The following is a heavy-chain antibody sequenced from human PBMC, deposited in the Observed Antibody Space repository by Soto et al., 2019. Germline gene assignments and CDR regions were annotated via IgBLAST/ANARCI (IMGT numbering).Heavy chain of an antibody. CDR2: ISSGSKTI. Sequence: GGSLRLSCAASGFTFSSYSVNWVRQAPGKGLEWVSYISSGSKTIFYADSVKGRFTVSRDNAKDSQYLQMNSLRDEDTAVYYCAREDILGARSFDYWGQGTLVTVSS. J-gene: IGHJ4*02. D-gene: IGHD1-26*01. V-gene: IGHV3-48*02. CDR1: GFTFSSYS. CDR3: AREDILGARSFDY.